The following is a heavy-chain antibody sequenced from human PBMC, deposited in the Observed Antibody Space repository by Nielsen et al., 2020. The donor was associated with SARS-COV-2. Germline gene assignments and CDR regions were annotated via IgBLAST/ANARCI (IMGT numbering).Heavy chain of an antibody. J-gene: IGHJ4*02. V-gene: IGHV3-23*01. CDR2: ISGSGGST. Sequence: GSLKISCAASGFTFSSYAMSWVRQAPGKGLEWVSAISGSGGSTYYADSVKGRFTISRDNSKNTLYLQMNSLRAEDTAVYYCAKEVGSFGTRIDYWGQGTLVTVSS. D-gene: IGHD1-26*01. CDR3: AKEVGSFGTRIDY. CDR1: GFTFSSYA.